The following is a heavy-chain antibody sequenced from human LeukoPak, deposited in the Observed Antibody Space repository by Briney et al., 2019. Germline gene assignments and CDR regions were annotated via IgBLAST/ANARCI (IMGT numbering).Heavy chain of an antibody. D-gene: IGHD3-16*02. CDR1: GFTVSSKN. V-gene: IGHV3-23*01. J-gene: IGHJ4*02. CDR2: ISGSGGST. Sequence: GGSLRLSCAASGFTVSSKNMIWVRQAPGKGLEWVSAISGSGGSTYYADSVKGRFTISRDNSKDTLYLQMNSLRAEDTAVYYCAKEDDDYVWGSYRTSPSGYFDYWGQGTLVTVSS. CDR3: AKEDDDYVWGSYRTSPSGYFDY.